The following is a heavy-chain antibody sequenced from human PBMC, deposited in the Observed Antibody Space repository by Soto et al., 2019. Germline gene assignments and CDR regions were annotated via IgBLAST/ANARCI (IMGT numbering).Heavy chain of an antibody. CDR2: IIPLLHTT. J-gene: IGHJ4*02. CDR1: VGTFSHFV. V-gene: IGHV1-69*06. D-gene: IGHD1-7*01. Sequence: QVQLVQSGAEVKKTVSSVKVSCKASVGTFSHFVVSWVRQAPGQGLEWMGGIIPLLHTTEYAQKFQDRVTITADKSTRPADLELRSLTSEDTALYYCATLRARDQTGLQLPEDHWGQGTLVTVSS. CDR3: ATLRARDQTGLQLPEDH.